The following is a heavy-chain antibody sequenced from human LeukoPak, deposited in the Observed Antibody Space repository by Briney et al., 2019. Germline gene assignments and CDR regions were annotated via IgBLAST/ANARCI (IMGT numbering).Heavy chain of an antibody. CDR2: IKQDGSEK. J-gene: IGHJ4*02. V-gene: IGHV3-7*01. D-gene: IGHD3-22*01. CDR3: ARDRGYYYDSSGYPFDY. CDR1: GFTFDDYG. Sequence: PGGSPRLSCATSGFTFDDYGLSWVRQAPGKGLEWVANIKQDGSEKYYVDSVKGRFTISRDNAKNSLYLQMNSLRAEDTAVYYCARDRGYYYDSSGYPFDYWGQGTLVTVSS.